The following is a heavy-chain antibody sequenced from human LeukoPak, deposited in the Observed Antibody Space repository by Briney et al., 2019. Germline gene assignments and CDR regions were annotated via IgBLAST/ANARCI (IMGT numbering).Heavy chain of an antibody. CDR3: ARGYGYTYGGGWFDT. Sequence: GGTLRLSCAASGFTFTNHWTHWVRQAPGKGLWWVSRFNSDGSSTSCADSVKGRFNISRDNARNTLYLQVNSLRAEDTAVYYCARGYGYTYGGGWFDTWGQRTLVTVPS. CDR2: FNSDGSST. V-gene: IGHV3-74*01. D-gene: IGHD5-18*01. CDR1: GFTFTNHW. J-gene: IGHJ5*02.